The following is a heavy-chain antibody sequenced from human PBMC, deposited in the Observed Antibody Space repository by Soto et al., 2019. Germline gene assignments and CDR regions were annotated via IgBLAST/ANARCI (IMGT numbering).Heavy chain of an antibody. D-gene: IGHD3-10*01. CDR3: ARFGEGYYYYGMDV. CDR1: GYTFTSYC. Sequence: ASVKVSCKASGYTFTSYCISWGRQAPGQGLEWMGWISAYNGNTNYAQKLQGRVTMTTDTSTSTAYMELRSLRSDDTAVYYCARFGEGYYYYGMDVWGQGTTVTVSS. CDR2: ISAYNGNT. J-gene: IGHJ6*02. V-gene: IGHV1-18*04.